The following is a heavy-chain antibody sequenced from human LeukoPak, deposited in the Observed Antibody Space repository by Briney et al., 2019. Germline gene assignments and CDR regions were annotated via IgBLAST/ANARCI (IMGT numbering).Heavy chain of an antibody. Sequence: ASVKVSCKASGYTFTSYYMHWVRQAPGQGLEWMGIINPSGGSTSYAQKFQRRVTMTRDTSTSTVYMELSSLRSEDTAVYYCARGSITMVRGVRNSVYGMDVWGQGTTVTVSS. CDR1: GYTFTSYY. CDR3: ARGSITMVRGVRNSVYGMDV. D-gene: IGHD3-10*01. V-gene: IGHV1-46*01. CDR2: INPSGGST. J-gene: IGHJ6*02.